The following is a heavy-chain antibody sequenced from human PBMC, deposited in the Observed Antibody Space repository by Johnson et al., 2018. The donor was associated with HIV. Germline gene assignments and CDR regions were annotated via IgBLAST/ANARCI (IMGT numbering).Heavy chain of an antibody. D-gene: IGHD3-10*01. CDR1: GFTFSNAW. Sequence: VQLVESGGGSVKSGGSLRVSCAASGFTFSNAWMSWVRQAPGKGLEWVGRVTSKTDGGTIDYAAAVKGRFIISRDDSKNTLYLQMNGLKTEDTAVYYCTTMSALWFGDLHVFGDGFDIWGQGTMVTVSS. V-gene: IGHV3-15*01. CDR2: VTSKTDGGTI. CDR3: TTMSALWFGDLHVFGDGFDI. J-gene: IGHJ3*02.